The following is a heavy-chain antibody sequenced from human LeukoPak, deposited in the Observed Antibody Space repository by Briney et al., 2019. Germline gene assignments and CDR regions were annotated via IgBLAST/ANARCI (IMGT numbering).Heavy chain of an antibody. Sequence: PGGSLRLSCAASGFTFSTYVMTWVRQAPGKGLEWVAVISYDGSNKYYADSVKGRFTISRDNSKNTLYLQMNSLRAEDTAVYYCAKEGGEYDSSGYLDYWGQGTLVTVSS. J-gene: IGHJ4*02. CDR2: ISYDGSNK. V-gene: IGHV3-30*18. D-gene: IGHD3-22*01. CDR3: AKEGGEYDSSGYLDY. CDR1: GFTFSTYV.